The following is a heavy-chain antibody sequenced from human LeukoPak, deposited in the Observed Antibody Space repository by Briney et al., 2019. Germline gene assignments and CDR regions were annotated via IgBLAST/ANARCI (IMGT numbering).Heavy chain of an antibody. CDR1: GYTFTGYY. Sequence: ASVKVSCKASGYTFTGYYMHWVRQAPGQGLEWMGWINPNSGGTNYAQKFQGRVTMTRDMSTSTAYMELSSLRSEDTAVYYCAADSGGIVGATDAFDIWGQGTMVTVSS. J-gene: IGHJ3*02. CDR2: INPNSGGT. V-gene: IGHV1-2*02. D-gene: IGHD1-26*01. CDR3: AADSGGIVGATDAFDI.